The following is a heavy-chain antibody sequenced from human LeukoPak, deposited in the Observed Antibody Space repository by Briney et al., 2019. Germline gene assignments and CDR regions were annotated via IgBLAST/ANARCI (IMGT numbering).Heavy chain of an antibody. J-gene: IGHJ4*02. D-gene: IGHD2-15*01. Sequence: PGRSLRLSCAASGFTFSSYCMHWVRQAPGKGLEWVAVISYDGSNKYYADSVKGRFTISRDKSKNTLYLQMNSLRAEDTAVYYCAKDRDGSIDYWGQGTLVTVPS. CDR3: AKDRDGSIDY. V-gene: IGHV3-30*18. CDR2: ISYDGSNK. CDR1: GFTFSSYC.